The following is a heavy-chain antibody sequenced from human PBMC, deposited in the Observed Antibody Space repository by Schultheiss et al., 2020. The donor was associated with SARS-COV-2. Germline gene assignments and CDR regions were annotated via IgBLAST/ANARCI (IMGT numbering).Heavy chain of an antibody. D-gene: IGHD3-22*01. J-gene: IGHJ4*02. CDR1: GFTFSSYA. CDR2: ISYDGSNK. Sequence: GGSLRLSCAASGFTFSSYAMHWVRQAPGKGLEWVAVISYDGSNKYYADSVKGRFTISRDNSKNTLYLQMNSLRAEDTAVYYCAKGGEDYYDSSGSLWDLDYWGQGTLVTVAS. V-gene: IGHV3-30*04. CDR3: AKGGEDYYDSSGSLWDLDY.